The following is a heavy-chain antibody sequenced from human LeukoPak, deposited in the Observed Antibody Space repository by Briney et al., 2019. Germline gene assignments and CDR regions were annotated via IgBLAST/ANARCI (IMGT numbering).Heavy chain of an antibody. J-gene: IGHJ4*02. CDR3: AKDLEPPLNYYDSSGCFDY. CDR1: GFTFSSYA. CDR2: ISGSGGST. D-gene: IGHD3-22*01. V-gene: IGHV3-23*01. Sequence: GGSLRLSCAASGFTFSSYAMSWVRQAPGKGLEWVSAISGSGGSTHYADSVKGRFTISRDNSKNTLYLQMNSLRAEDTAVYYCAKDLEPPLNYYDSSGCFDYWGQGTLVTVSS.